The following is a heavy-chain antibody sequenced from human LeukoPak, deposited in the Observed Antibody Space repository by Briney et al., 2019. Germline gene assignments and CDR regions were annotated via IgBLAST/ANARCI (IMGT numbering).Heavy chain of an antibody. CDR3: AKWRD. CDR1: GFTFSSYA. Sequence: PGGSLRLSCAASGFTFSSYAMSWVRQAPGKGLEWVAVISYDGSNKYYADSVKGRFTISRDNSKNTLYLQMNSLRAEDTAVYYCAKWRDWGQGTLVTVSP. J-gene: IGHJ4*02. CDR2: ISYDGSNK. V-gene: IGHV3-30*18.